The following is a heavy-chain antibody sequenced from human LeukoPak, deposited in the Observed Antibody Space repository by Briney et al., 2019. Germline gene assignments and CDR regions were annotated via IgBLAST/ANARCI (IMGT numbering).Heavy chain of an antibody. V-gene: IGHV3-30*02. Sequence: GGSLRLSCAASGFTFSSYGMHWVRQAPGKGLEWVAFIRYDGSNKYYADSVKGRFTISRDNSKNTLYLQMNSLRAEDTAVYYCAKGDCSSTSCYTWFDPWGQGTLVTVSS. D-gene: IGHD2-2*02. J-gene: IGHJ5*02. CDR1: GFTFSSYG. CDR3: AKGDCSSTSCYTWFDP. CDR2: IRYDGSNK.